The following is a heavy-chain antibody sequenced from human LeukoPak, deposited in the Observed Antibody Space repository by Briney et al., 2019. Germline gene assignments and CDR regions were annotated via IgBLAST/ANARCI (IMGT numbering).Heavy chain of an antibody. CDR1: GYTLTELS. V-gene: IGHV1-24*01. CDR2: FDPEDGET. Sequence: GASVKVSCKVSGYTLTELSMHWVRQAPGKGLEWMGGFDPEDGETIYAQKFQGRVTITTDESTSTAYMELSSLRSEDTAVYYCASPKDSSGQALGYWGQGTLVTVSS. J-gene: IGHJ4*02. CDR3: ASPKDSSGQALGY. D-gene: IGHD3-22*01.